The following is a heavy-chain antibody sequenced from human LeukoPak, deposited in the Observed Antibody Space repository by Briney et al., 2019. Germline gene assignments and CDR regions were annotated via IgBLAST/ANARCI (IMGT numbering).Heavy chain of an antibody. V-gene: IGHV1-69*13. J-gene: IGHJ4*02. CDR3: ARAMGIVATLAFDY. CDR2: IIPIFGTA. Sequence: ASVKVSCKASGGTFSSYAISWVRQAPGQGLEWMGGIIPIFGTANYAQKFQGRVTITADESTSTAYMELSSLRSEDTAVYYCARAMGIVATLAFDYWGQGTLVTASS. D-gene: IGHD5-12*01. CDR1: GGTFSSYA.